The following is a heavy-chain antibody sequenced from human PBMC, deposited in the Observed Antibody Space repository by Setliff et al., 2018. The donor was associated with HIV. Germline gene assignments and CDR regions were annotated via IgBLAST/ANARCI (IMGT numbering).Heavy chain of an antibody. Sequence: ASVKVSCKASGYTFSSYDINWVRQATGQGLEWMGWMNPNSGNTGYAQKSQGRVTMTRDTSIGTAYMELNNLKFEDTAVYYCARARRDSYDRGRRNHYYIDVWGKGTPVTVSS. CDR1: GYTFSSYD. J-gene: IGHJ6*03. CDR2: MNPNSGNT. V-gene: IGHV1-8*02. CDR3: ARARRDSYDRGRRNHYYIDV. D-gene: IGHD3-22*01.